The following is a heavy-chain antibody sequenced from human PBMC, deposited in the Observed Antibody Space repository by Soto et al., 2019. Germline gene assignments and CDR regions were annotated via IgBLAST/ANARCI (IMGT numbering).Heavy chain of an antibody. CDR2: IKEDGSER. Sequence: GGSLRLSCAASGFTFSVHWMSWVRQAPGKGLEWVARIKEDGSERQYVDSVKGRFTISRDNAENSLYLQMNYVRAEDTAVYYCMTDFQAFWGQGTLVTVSS. CDR1: GFTFSVHW. J-gene: IGHJ4*02. V-gene: IGHV3-7*01. CDR3: MTDFQAF.